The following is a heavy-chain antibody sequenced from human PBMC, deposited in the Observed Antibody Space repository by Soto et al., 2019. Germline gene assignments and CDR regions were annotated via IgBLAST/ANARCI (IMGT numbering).Heavy chain of an antibody. CDR2: IIPIFGTA. D-gene: IGHD6-19*01. CDR3: ARPSKKYSSGPGGFDY. J-gene: IGHJ4*02. V-gene: IGHV1-69*13. Sequence: ASVKVSCKASGGTFSSYAISWVRQAPGQGLEWMGGIIPIFGTANYAQKFQGRVTITADESTSTAYMELSSLRSEDTAVYYCARPSKKYSSGPGGFDYWGQGTQVTVSS. CDR1: GGTFSSYA.